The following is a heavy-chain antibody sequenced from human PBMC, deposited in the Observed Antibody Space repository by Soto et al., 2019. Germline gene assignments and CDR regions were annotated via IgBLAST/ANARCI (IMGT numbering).Heavy chain of an antibody. J-gene: IGHJ4*02. Sequence: QMQLVQSGPEVKKPGTSVKVSCKASGFTFTSSAVQWVRQARGQRLEWIGWIVVGSGNTNYAQKFQERVTITRDMSTSTAYMELSSLRSEDTAVYYCAAVGIAAAGTPLDYWGQGTLVTVSS. CDR3: AAVGIAAAGTPLDY. CDR1: GFTFTSSA. CDR2: IVVGSGNT. D-gene: IGHD6-13*01. V-gene: IGHV1-58*01.